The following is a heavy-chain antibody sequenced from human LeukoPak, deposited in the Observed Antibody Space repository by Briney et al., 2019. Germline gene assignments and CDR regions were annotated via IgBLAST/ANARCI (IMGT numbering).Heavy chain of an antibody. CDR2: IYYSGST. J-gene: IGHJ4*02. CDR1: GGSVSSGSYY. Sequence: SETLSLTCTVSGGSVSSGSYYWSWIRQPPGKGLEWIGYIYYSGSTNYNPSLKSRVTISVDTSKNQFSLKLSSVTAADTAVYYCARGKLYCSGGSCWPYYFDYWGQGTLVTVSS. D-gene: IGHD2-15*01. V-gene: IGHV4-61*01. CDR3: ARGKLYCSGGSCWPYYFDY.